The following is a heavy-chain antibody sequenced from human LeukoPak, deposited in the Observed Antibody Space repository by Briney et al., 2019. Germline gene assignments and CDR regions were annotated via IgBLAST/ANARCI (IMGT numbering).Heavy chain of an antibody. J-gene: IGHJ4*02. CDR3: ARASTFYYDSSGYIDY. CDR2: IHYTGST. Sequence: PSETLSLTCTVSGGSISSYYWSWIRQSPGKGLECIGYIHYTGSTNYNPSLKSRVTISVETSKNQFSLKLKSVTAADTAVYYCARASTFYYDSSGYIDYWGQGTLVTVSS. CDR1: GGSISSYY. V-gene: IGHV4-59*01. D-gene: IGHD3-22*01.